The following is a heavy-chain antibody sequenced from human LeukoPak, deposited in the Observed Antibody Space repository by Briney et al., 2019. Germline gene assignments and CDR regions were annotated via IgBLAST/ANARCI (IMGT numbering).Heavy chain of an antibody. Sequence: GGSLRLSCAASGFTFGDYYMSWIRQAPGKGLEWVSYISSSGSTIYYADSVKGRFTISRDNAKNSLYLQMNSLRAEDTAVYYCARDKRPLRFLEWLCDWGQGTLVTVSS. J-gene: IGHJ4*02. CDR2: ISSSGSTI. V-gene: IGHV3-11*04. D-gene: IGHD3-3*01. CDR3: ARDKRPLRFLEWLCD. CDR1: GFTFGDYY.